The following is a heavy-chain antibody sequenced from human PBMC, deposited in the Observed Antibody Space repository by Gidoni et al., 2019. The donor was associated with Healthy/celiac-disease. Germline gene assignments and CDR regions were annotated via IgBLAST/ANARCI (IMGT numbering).Heavy chain of an antibody. CDR3: ARSSGDSYFDY. V-gene: IGHV3-33*01. CDR2: IWYDGSNK. Sequence: QVLLVASGGGVVQPGRSLRLSCSASGFTFSSYCMHWVRQAPGKGLEWVAGIWYDGSNKYYADSGKGRFTISRDNSKNTLYLQMNSLRAEDTAVYYCARSSGDSYFDYWGQGTLVTVSS. CDR1: GFTFSSYC. J-gene: IGHJ4*02. D-gene: IGHD6-25*01.